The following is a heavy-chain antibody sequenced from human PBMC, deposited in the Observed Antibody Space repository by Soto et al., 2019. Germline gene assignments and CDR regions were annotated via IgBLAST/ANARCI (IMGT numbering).Heavy chain of an antibody. CDR3: ARASGLSIYNWFDP. J-gene: IGHJ5*02. D-gene: IGHD3-10*01. V-gene: IGHV4-59*01. Sequence: KPSETLSLTCSISNGSIGGFYWNWIRQSPEKGLEWIGQIYFSGSTIYSPSFQSRVTLSVDSSKSQVALRLTSVTAADTAVYFCARASGLSIYNWFDPWRQGILVTVSS. CDR1: NGSIGGFY. CDR2: IYFSGST.